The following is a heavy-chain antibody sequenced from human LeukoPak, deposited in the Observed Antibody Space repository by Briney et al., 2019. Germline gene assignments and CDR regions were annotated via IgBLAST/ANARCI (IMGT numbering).Heavy chain of an antibody. CDR1: GFTFSSYA. D-gene: IGHD3-10*01. V-gene: IGHV3-30*04. Sequence: GRSLRLSCAASGFTFSSYAMHWVRQAPGKGLEWVAVISYDGSNKYYADSVKGRFTISRDNSKNTLYLQMNSLRAEDTAVYYCAKDLLLWFGESFDPWGQGTLVTVSS. CDR3: AKDLLLWFGESFDP. CDR2: ISYDGSNK. J-gene: IGHJ5*02.